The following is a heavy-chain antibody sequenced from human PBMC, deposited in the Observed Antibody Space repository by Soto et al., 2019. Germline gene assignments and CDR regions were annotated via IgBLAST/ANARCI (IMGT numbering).Heavy chain of an antibody. J-gene: IGHJ6*02. Sequence: QVQLVQSEAEVKKPGSSVKVSCKASGGTFSSYAISWVRQAPGQGLEWMGGIIPTFGTANYAQKFQGRVTITADESTSTAYRELSSLRSEDTAVYYCARDIVLVPAAVRQYYYYGMDVWGQGTTVTVSS. D-gene: IGHD2-2*01. CDR3: ARDIVLVPAAVRQYYYYGMDV. V-gene: IGHV1-69*12. CDR2: IIPTFGTA. CDR1: GGTFSSYA.